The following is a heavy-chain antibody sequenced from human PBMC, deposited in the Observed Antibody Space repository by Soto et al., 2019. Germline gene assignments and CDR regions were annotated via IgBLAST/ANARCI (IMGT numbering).Heavy chain of an antibody. Sequence: VQLVESGGGVVQPGRSLRLSCAASGFTVSSNYMSWVRQAPGKGLEWVSVIYSGGSTYYADSVKGRFTISRDNSKNTLYLKMNSLRAEDTAVYYCARVKQHHFDYWGQGTLVTVSS. CDR3: ARVKQHHFDY. CDR1: GFTVSSNY. D-gene: IGHD6-13*01. CDR2: IYSGGST. J-gene: IGHJ4*02. V-gene: IGHV3-66*01.